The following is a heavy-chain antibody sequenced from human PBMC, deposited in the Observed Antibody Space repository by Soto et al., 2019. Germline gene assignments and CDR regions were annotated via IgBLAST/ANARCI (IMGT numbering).Heavy chain of an antibody. CDR3: AKYCSGGSCYSDY. CDR2: ISGSGGST. D-gene: IGHD2-15*01. Sequence: GGSLRLSCAASGCTFSSYAMSWVRQAPGKGLEWVSAISGSGGSTYYPDSVKGRFTISRDNSKNTLYLHMNSLRAEDTAVYYCAKYCSGGSCYSDYWGQGTLVTVSS. V-gene: IGHV3-23*01. J-gene: IGHJ4*02. CDR1: GCTFSSYA.